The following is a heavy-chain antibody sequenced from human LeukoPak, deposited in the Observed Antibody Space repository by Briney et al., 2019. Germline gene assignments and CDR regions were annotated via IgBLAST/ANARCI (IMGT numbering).Heavy chain of an antibody. Sequence: ASVKVSCTTSGYTFTNYDINWVRQATGQGLEWLGWMSPNSGNTGYAQKFQGRVTMTRDTSINTAYMELSSLRSEDTAEYYCASNPPRTGDFNSWGQGALVTVSS. CDR1: GYTFTNYD. CDR2: MSPNSGNT. V-gene: IGHV1-8*01. D-gene: IGHD7-27*01. J-gene: IGHJ4*02. CDR3: ASNPPRTGDFNS.